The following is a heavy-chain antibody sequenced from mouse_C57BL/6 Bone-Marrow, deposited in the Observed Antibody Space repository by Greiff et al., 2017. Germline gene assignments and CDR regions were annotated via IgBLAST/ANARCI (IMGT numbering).Heavy chain of an antibody. CDR1: GYTFTSYW. V-gene: IGHV1-64*01. CDR3: AGWQLRLRRYYMDY. D-gene: IGHD3-2*02. J-gene: IGHJ2*01. Sequence: QVQLQQPGAELVKPGASVKLSCKASGYTFTSYWMHWVKQRPGQGLEWIGMIHPNSGSTNYNEKFKSKATLTVDKSSSTAYMQLSSLTSEDSAVXYCAGWQLRLRRYYMDYWGQGTTLTVSS. CDR2: IHPNSGST.